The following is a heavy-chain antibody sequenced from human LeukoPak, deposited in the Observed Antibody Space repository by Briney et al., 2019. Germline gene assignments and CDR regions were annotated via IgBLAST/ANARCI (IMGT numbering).Heavy chain of an antibody. CDR3: ATGPAQWLTLSWYFEY. Sequence: ASVKVSCKASGYTFNNYNINWIRQAPGQGLEWMGWISTDNDETNYPQNFQGRVSMTTDTSTNTAYMELRNLRSDDTAIYYCATGPAQWLTLSWYFEYWGQGTLVTVSS. D-gene: IGHD6-19*01. CDR1: GYTFNNYN. J-gene: IGHJ4*02. V-gene: IGHV1-18*01. CDR2: ISTDNDET.